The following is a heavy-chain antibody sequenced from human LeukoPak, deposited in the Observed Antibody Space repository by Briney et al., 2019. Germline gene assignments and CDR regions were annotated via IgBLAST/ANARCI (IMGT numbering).Heavy chain of an antibody. D-gene: IGHD2-8*01. CDR3: AKDSGPYCTNGVCYIGYFDL. CDR2: ISGNSGSI. CDR1: GFTFDDYA. Sequence: GGSLRLSCAASGFTFDDYAMHWVRQAPGKGLEWVSGISGNSGSIGYADSVKGRFTISRDNAKNSLYLQMNSLRAEDPALYYCAKDSGPYCTNGVCYIGYFDLWGRGTLVTVSS. V-gene: IGHV3-9*01. J-gene: IGHJ2*01.